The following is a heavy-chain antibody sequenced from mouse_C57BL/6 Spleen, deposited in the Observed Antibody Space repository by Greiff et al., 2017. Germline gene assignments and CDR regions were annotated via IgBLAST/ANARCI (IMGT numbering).Heavy chain of an antibody. Sequence: QVQLQQSGPELVKPGASVKISCKASGYAFSSSWMNWVKQRPGKGLEWIGRIYPGDGDTNYNGKFKGKATLTADKSSSTAYMQLSSRTAEDSAVYFCARCPYYYGSSPYYAMDYWGQGTSVTVSS. CDR1: GYAFSSSW. J-gene: IGHJ4*01. V-gene: IGHV1-82*01. CDR2: IYPGDGDT. D-gene: IGHD1-1*01. CDR3: ARCPYYYGSSPYYAMDY.